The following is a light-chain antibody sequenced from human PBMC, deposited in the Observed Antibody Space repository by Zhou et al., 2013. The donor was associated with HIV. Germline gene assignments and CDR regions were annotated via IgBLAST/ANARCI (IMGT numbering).Light chain of an antibody. CDR3: LQSYSTLT. CDR1: QTIAGY. Sequence: DIQMTQSPSSLSASVGDRVTITCRTGQTIAGYLNWYQQKPGRAPNLLIYAASNLQSGVPSRFTGSGSGTDFTLTISGLQPEDFATYYCLQSYSTLTFGGGTKVEIK. V-gene: IGKV1-39*01. J-gene: IGKJ4*01. CDR2: AAS.